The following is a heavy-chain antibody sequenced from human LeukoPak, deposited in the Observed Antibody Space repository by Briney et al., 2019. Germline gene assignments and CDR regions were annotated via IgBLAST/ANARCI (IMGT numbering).Heavy chain of an antibody. CDR3: AREGRHYDSSGYYDRTPYFDY. CDR1: GGSISSGGYY. D-gene: IGHD3-22*01. V-gene: IGHV4-31*03. Sequence: PSQTLSLTCTVSGGSISSGGYYWSRIRQHPGRGLEWIGYIYYSGSTYYNPSLKSRVTISVDTSKNQFSLKLSSVTAADTAVYYCAREGRHYDSSGYYDRTPYFDYWGQGTLVTVSS. CDR2: IYYSGST. J-gene: IGHJ4*02.